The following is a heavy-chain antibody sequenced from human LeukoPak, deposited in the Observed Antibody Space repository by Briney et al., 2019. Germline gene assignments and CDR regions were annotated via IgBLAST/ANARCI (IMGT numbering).Heavy chain of an antibody. V-gene: IGHV3-53*01. CDR2: IYTGGST. CDR3: ATLGGEMATIPLMHFDY. J-gene: IGHJ4*02. CDR1: GFTVSSNY. Sequence: PGGSLRLSCVVSGFTVSSNYLTWVRQAPGKGLEWVSVIYTGGSTYYADSVKGRFTISRDNSRNTLYLQMNSLRAEDTAVYYCATLGGEMATIPLMHFDYWGQGTLVTVTS. D-gene: IGHD5-24*01.